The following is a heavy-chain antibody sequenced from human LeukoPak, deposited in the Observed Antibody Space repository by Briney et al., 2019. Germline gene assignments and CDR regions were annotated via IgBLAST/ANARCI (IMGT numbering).Heavy chain of an antibody. J-gene: IGHJ6*03. CDR2: ISYDGSNK. CDR3: VKHPGDFTGIVNYYYMDL. Sequence: GGSLRLSCAASGFTFSSYGMHWVRQAPGKGLEWVAVISYDGSNKYNEDSVKGRFTISRDNSKNTLYLQMNSLRGEDTGVYYCVKHPGDFTGIVNYYYMDLWGKGTPVTVSS. V-gene: IGHV3-30*18. D-gene: IGHD1-26*01. CDR1: GFTFSSYG.